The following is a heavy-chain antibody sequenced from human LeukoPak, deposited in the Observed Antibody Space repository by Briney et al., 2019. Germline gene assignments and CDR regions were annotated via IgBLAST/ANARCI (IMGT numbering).Heavy chain of an antibody. CDR3: AKRDRPCSGDCSAPYYFDY. V-gene: IGHV3-23*01. CDR2: ISSSGRNT. J-gene: IGHJ4*02. D-gene: IGHD2-21*02. CDR1: GFTFSSYA. Sequence: GGSLRPSCAASGFTFSSYAMSWVRQAPGKGLEWVSSISSSGRNTYYSDSVKGRFTISRDNSENTLYLQMSSLRAEDTAVYYCAKRDRPCSGDCSAPYYFDYWGQGTLVTVSS.